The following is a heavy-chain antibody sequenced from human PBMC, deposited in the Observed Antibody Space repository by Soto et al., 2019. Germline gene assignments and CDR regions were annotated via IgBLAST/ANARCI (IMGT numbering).Heavy chain of an antibody. CDR3: AGIYSGGPGETLRY. Sequence: QVQLQESGPGLVKPSQTLSLTCTVSGGSISSGGCYWSWIRQHPGKRLEWIGYIYYSGSTYYNPSLKTRVTISVDTSKNPFSLKPSPVTAADTAVYYCAGIYSGGPGETLRYWGQGTLVTVSS. CDR1: GGSISSGGCY. V-gene: IGHV4-31*03. J-gene: IGHJ4*02. CDR2: IYYSGST. D-gene: IGHD1-26*01.